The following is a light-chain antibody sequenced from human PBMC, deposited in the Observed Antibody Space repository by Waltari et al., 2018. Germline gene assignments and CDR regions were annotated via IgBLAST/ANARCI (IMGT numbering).Light chain of an antibody. Sequence: QSALTQPASVSGSPGQSITISCTGTSSDVGFYNYVSWYQQHPGKAPKLIIYEVSGRPAGVSDRLSGSKSGNAASLTISGLQAEDEADYYCNSYTGSSSWVFGGGTKLAVL. J-gene: IGLJ3*02. CDR3: NSYTGSSSWV. CDR1: SSDVGFYNY. CDR2: EVS. V-gene: IGLV2-14*01.